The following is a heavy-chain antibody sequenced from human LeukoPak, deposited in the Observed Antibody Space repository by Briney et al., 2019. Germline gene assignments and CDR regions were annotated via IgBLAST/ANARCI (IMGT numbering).Heavy chain of an antibody. J-gene: IGHJ4*02. V-gene: IGHV1-69*04. CDR1: GGTFSSYA. D-gene: IGHD6-13*01. CDR3: ARGAGISSSSWYFVAN. CDR2: IIPILGIA. Sequence: SVKVSCKASGGTFSSYAISRVRQAPGQGLEWMGRIIPILGIANYAQKFQGRVTITADKSTSTAYMELSSLRSEDTAVYYCARGAGISSSSWYFVANWGQGTLVTVSS.